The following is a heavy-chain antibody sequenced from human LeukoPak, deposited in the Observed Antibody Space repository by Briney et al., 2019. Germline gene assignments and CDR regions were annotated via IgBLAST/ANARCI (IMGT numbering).Heavy chain of an antibody. CDR2: INHSGRT. CDR3: AKEKYYYDSSGYYHAPFDY. J-gene: IGHJ4*02. D-gene: IGHD3-22*01. V-gene: IGHV4-34*01. Sequence: SETLSLTCAVYGGSFSGYYWTWIRQPPGKGLEWIGEINHSGRTYYNPSLKSRVTMSADTSKNQFSLNLNSVTAADTAVYYCAKEKYYYDSSGYYHAPFDYWGQGTLVTVSS. CDR1: GGSFSGYY.